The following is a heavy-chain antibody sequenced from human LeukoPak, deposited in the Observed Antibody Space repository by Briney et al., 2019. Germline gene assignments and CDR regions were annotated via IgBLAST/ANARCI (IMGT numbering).Heavy chain of an antibody. J-gene: IGHJ4*02. D-gene: IGHD2-2*01. Sequence: GESLKIYCKGSGCSFTSYWIGWVRQMPGKGLEWMGIIYPGDSDTRYSPSFQGQVTISADKSISTAYLQWSSLKASDTALYYSARPGVVVVPAARGFDYSDYWGQGTLVTVSS. CDR1: GCSFTSYW. V-gene: IGHV5-51*01. CDR3: ARPGVVVVPAARGFDYSDY. CDR2: IYPGDSDT.